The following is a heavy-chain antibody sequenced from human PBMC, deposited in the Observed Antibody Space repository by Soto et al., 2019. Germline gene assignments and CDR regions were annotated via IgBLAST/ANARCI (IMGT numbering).Heavy chain of an antibody. J-gene: IGHJ6*02. CDR1: GFTFSSHA. Sequence: EVQLLESGGGLVQPGGSLRLSCAASGFTFSSHAMNWVRQAPGKGLEWVSGISGSGRKTYYADSVKGRFTIFRDTSKNTVYLQMNSQIAEDTALYYCAKYVPVAPVVIAVGRPAMDVWGPATRVIVYS. D-gene: IGHD2-2*02. CDR2: ISGSGRKT. V-gene: IGHV3-23*01. CDR3: AKYVPVAPVVIAVGRPAMDV.